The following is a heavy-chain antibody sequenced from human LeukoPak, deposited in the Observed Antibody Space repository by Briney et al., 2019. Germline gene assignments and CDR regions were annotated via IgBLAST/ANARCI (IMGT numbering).Heavy chain of an antibody. D-gene: IGHD3-10*01. J-gene: IGHJ4*02. Sequence: GGSLRLSCAASGFTVSNNYMSWVRQAPGKGLEWVSVIYSGGSTYYADSVKGRFTISRDNSKNTLYLQMNSLRAEDTAVYYCARENYYASGSYKGGFDYWGQGTLVTVSS. CDR2: IYSGGST. CDR1: GFTVSNNY. CDR3: ARENYYASGSYKGGFDY. V-gene: IGHV3-53*01.